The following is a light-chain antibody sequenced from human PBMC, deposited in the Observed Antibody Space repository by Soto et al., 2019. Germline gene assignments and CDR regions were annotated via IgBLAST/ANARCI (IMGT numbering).Light chain of an antibody. Sequence: QSVLTQPPSASGSPEQSVTISCTGTSSDVGGYNYVSWYQQHPGKAPKVMIYEVSKRPSGVPDRFSGSKSGNTASLTVSGLQAEDEADYYCSSYAGSNNFVFGTGTKLTVL. V-gene: IGLV2-8*01. CDR2: EVS. CDR1: SSDVGGYNY. J-gene: IGLJ1*01. CDR3: SSYAGSNNFV.